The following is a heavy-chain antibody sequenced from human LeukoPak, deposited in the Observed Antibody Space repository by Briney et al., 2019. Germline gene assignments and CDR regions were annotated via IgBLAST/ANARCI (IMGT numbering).Heavy chain of an antibody. CDR2: ISGSGGST. J-gene: IGHJ5*02. CDR3: AKATSSGWDKGFDP. V-gene: IGHV3-23*01. D-gene: IGHD6-19*01. Sequence: HPGGSLRLSCAASGFTFSSYAMSWVRQAPGKGLKWVSTISGSGGSTYYADSVKGRFTISRDNSKNTLYLQMSSLRAEDTAVYYCAKATSSGWDKGFDPWGQGTLVTVSS. CDR1: GFTFSSYA.